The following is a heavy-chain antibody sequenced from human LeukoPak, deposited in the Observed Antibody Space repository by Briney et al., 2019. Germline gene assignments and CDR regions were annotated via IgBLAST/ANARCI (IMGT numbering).Heavy chain of an antibody. J-gene: IGHJ4*02. V-gene: IGHV3-66*01. CDR3: ARGLGGDLDH. CDR2: IYSGGST. D-gene: IGHD1-26*01. CDR1: GYTLTELS. Sequence: SCKVSGYTLTELSMHWVRQAPGKGLEWVSLIYSGGSTYYADSVKGRFTISRDNSKNTLYLQMNSLRVEDTAVYYCARGLGGDLDHWGQGTLVTVSS.